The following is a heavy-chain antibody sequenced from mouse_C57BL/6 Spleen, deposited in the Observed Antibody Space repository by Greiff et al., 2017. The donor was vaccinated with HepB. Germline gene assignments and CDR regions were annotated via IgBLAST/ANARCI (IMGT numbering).Heavy chain of an antibody. CDR3: ARDGKFPYYAMDY. J-gene: IGHJ4*01. Sequence: VMLVESGPELVKPGASVKISCKASGYAFSSSWMNWVKQRPGKGLEWIGRIYPGDGDTNYNGKFKGKATLTADKSSSTAYMQLSSLTSEDSAVYFCARDGKFPYYAMDYWGQGTSVTVSS. CDR2: IYPGDGDT. V-gene: IGHV1-82*01. D-gene: IGHD2-1*01. CDR1: GYAFSSSW.